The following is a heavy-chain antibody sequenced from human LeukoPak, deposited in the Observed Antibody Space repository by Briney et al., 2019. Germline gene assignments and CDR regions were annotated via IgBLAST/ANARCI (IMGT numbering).Heavy chain of an antibody. CDR2: ISHSGRT. V-gene: IGHV4-39*07. CDR1: DGSLSGSSYY. Sequence: SETLSLTCTVSDGSLSGSSYYWGWIRQPPGTGLEWIASISHSGRTFYNPSLKSRVTTSVDTSKNQFSLRVNSVTSADTAVYYCAGVYGDYHFDYWGQGMLVTVSS. D-gene: IGHD4-17*01. CDR3: AGVYGDYHFDY. J-gene: IGHJ4*02.